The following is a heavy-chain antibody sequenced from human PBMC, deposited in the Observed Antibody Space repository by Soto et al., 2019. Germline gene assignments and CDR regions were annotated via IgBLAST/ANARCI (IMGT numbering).Heavy chain of an antibody. CDR3: ARAVAVPADFDY. Sequence: QVQLVQYGAEEKKPGASVKVSCRASRYTFTGCAMHWVRQAPGQRLEWMGWINAGNGNTKYSQKFQGRVTITRDTSASTAYMELSSLRSEDTAVYYCARAVAVPADFDYWGQGTLVTVSS. CDR2: INAGNGNT. J-gene: IGHJ4*02. D-gene: IGHD6-19*01. CDR1: RYTFTGCA. V-gene: IGHV1-3*05.